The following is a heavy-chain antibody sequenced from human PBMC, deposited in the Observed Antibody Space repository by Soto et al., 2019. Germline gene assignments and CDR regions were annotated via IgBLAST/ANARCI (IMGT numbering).Heavy chain of an antibody. D-gene: IGHD6-13*01. V-gene: IGHV4-59*01. CDR2: VYNSGST. Sequence: SETLSLTCTVSGGSISGNYWTWIRQPPGKGLEWIGYVYNSGSTNYNPSLKSRVTISEDTSKSQFSLKVNSMTAADTAVYYCARYRREAVAGYTLDNWGQGILVTVSS. CDR3: ARYRREAVAGYTLDN. J-gene: IGHJ4*02. CDR1: GGSISGNY.